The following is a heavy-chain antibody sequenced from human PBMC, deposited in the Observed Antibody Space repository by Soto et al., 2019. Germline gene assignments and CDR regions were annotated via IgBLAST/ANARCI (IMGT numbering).Heavy chain of an antibody. V-gene: IGHV3-73*01. J-gene: IGHJ6*02. D-gene: IGHD4-4*01. CDR3: TGGENDYNYYYYYPMDV. CDR2: IRSKANNYAT. Sequence: GSLRLSCAASGFSFSGSVMHWVRLTPGKGLEWVGRIRSKANNYATVYAASVKGRFTISRDDSKNTAFLQMNSLKTEDTAVYYCTGGENDYNYYYYYPMDVWGLGTTVTVSS. CDR1: GFSFSGSV.